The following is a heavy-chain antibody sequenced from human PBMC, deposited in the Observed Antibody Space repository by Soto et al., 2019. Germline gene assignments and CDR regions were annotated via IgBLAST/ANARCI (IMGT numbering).Heavy chain of an antibody. CDR1: GGSISSVGHY. D-gene: IGHD6-25*01. J-gene: IGHJ6*02. CDR2: IYYSGST. Sequence: SEALSLTCSVSGGSISSVGHYWTWIRQQPGKGLEWIGYIYYSGSTDYNPSLKSRVTISVDRSKNQFSLNLSSVTAADTAIYYCARESGGYDSSTRYGLDVWGQGTTVTVSS. CDR3: ARESGGYDSSTRYGLDV. V-gene: IGHV4-31*03.